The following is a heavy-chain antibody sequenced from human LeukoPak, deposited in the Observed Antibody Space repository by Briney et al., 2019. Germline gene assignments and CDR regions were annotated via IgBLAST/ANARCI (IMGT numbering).Heavy chain of an antibody. V-gene: IGHV3-23*01. CDR2: ISGSGGST. D-gene: IGHD3-22*01. CDR3: AKDKMIVVVMWFDP. Sequence: GGSLRLSCAASGFTISSYAISWVRQAPGKGLEWVSAISGSGGSTYYADSVKGRFTISRDNSKNTLYLQMNSLRAEDTAVYYCAKDKMIVVVMWFDPWGQGTLVTVSS. J-gene: IGHJ5*02. CDR1: GFTISSYA.